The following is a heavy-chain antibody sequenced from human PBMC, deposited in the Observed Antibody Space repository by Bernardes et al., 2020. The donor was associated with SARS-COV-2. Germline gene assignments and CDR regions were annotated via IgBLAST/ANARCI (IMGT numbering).Heavy chain of an antibody. J-gene: IGHJ6*02. CDR2: ISAYNGNT. CDR3: ARRPRYWDYYGMDV. V-gene: IGHV1-18*01. D-gene: IGHD2-8*02. Sequence: GESLKISCKGSGYTFTSYGISWVRQAPGQGLEWMGWISAYNGNTNYAQKLQGRVTMTTDTSTSTAYMELRSLRSDDTAVYYCARRPRYWDYYGMDVWGQGTTVTVSS. CDR1: GYTFTSYG.